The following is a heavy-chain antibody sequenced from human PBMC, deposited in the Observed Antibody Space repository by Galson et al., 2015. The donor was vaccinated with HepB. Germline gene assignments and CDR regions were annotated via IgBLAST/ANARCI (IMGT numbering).Heavy chain of an antibody. V-gene: IGHV3-66*01. CDR3: ARCAAAAGTGWFDP. CDR1: GFTVSSNY. CDR2: IYSGGST. J-gene: IGHJ5*02. D-gene: IGHD6-13*01. Sequence: SLRLSCAASGFTVSSNYMSWVRQAPGKGLEWVSVIYSGGSTYYADSVKGRFTISRDNSKNTLYLQMNSLRAEDTAVYYCARCAAAAGTGWFDPWGQGTLVTVSS.